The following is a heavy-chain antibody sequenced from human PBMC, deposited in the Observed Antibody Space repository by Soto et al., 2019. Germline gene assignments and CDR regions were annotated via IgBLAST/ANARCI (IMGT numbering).Heavy chain of an antibody. CDR2: ISAYNGNT. CDR3: ARDRARGLLWFGTKAP. Sequence: VASVKVSCKASGYTFTSYGISWVRQAPGQGLEWMGWISAYNGNTNYAQKLQGRVTMTTDTSTSTAYMELRSLRSDDTAVYYCARDRARGLLWFGTKAPWGQGTQVTVSS. D-gene: IGHD3-10*01. V-gene: IGHV1-18*01. CDR1: GYTFTSYG. J-gene: IGHJ5*02.